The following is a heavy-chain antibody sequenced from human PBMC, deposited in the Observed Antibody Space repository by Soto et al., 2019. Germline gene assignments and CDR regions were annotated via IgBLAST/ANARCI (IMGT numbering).Heavy chain of an antibody. CDR1: GYTFTSDD. Sequence: QVQLVQSGAEVKKPGASVKVSCKASGYTFTSDDINWVRQATGQGLEWMGWLNPNNGNTGYAQRFQGRVTMTRNTSIRTAYMELSSLSSEDTAVYYCARGLVSFDSWGQGTVVTVSS. CDR2: LNPNNGNT. V-gene: IGHV1-8*01. D-gene: IGHD1-26*01. J-gene: IGHJ4*02. CDR3: ARGLVSFDS.